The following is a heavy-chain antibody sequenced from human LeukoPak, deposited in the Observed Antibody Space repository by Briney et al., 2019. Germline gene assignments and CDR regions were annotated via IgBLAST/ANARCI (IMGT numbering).Heavy chain of an antibody. CDR1: GGSISSGDYY. D-gene: IGHD3-3*01. J-gene: IGHJ2*01. CDR3: ARVGPVLRFLEWARNWYFDL. Sequence: SETLSLTCTVSGGSISSGDYYWSWIRQPPGKGLEWIGYIYYSGSTYYNPSLKSRVTISVDTSKNQFSLKLGSVTAADTAVYYCARVGPVLRFLEWARNWYFDLWGRGTLVTVSS. CDR2: IYYSGST. V-gene: IGHV4-30-4*08.